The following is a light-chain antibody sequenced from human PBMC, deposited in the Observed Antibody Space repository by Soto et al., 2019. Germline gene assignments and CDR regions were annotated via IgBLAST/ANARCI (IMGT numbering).Light chain of an antibody. V-gene: IGLV1-44*01. J-gene: IGLJ3*02. Sequence: QSVLTQPPSASGTPGQYVTISCSGSSSNIGRDNVNWYQQFPGTAPKVLIYSNNQRPSGVPDRFSGSKSGTSASLAISGLQAADEADYYCAAWDNSLNARMFGGGTQLTVL. CDR1: SSNIGRDN. CDR3: AAWDNSLNARM. CDR2: SNN.